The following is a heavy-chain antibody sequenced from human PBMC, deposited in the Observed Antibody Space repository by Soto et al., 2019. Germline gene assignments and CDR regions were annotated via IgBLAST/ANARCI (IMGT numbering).Heavy chain of an antibody. J-gene: IGHJ4*02. D-gene: IGHD6-19*01. CDR1: GFTFSDYA. CDR2: VSHDGRNT. Sequence: VQLVESGGGVVQPGRSLRLSCAASGFTFSDYAMHWVRQAPGKGLEWVAVVSHDGRNTHYADSVKGRFTISRDSSKSTVCLGMSILRAEDTAVYYCAKGGRQWLVTSDFNYWGQGALVTVSS. CDR3: AKGGRQWLVTSDFNY. V-gene: IGHV3-30*18.